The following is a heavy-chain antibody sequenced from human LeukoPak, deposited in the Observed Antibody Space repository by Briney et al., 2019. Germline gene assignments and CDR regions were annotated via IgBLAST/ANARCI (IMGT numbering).Heavy chain of an antibody. CDR3: ASIYDILTGYYWFDS. J-gene: IGHJ5*01. V-gene: IGHV4-4*02. D-gene: IGHD3-9*01. CDR1: GGSISSSNW. CDR2: IYHSGST. Sequence: SGTLSLTCAVSGGSISSSNWWSWVRQPPGKGLEWIGEIYHSGSTNYNPSLKSRVTISVDKSKNQFSLKLSSVTAADTAVYYCASIYDILTGYYWFDSWGQGTLVTVSS.